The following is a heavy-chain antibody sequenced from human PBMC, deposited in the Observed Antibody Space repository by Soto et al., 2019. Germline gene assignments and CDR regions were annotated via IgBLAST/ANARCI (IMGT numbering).Heavy chain of an antibody. J-gene: IGHJ5*02. V-gene: IGHV1-3*01. D-gene: IGHD6-13*01. CDR2: INAGNGNT. CDR3: ARAKAPLYSSSWYWFDP. Sequence: ASVKVSCKASGYTFTSYAMHWVRQAPGQRLEWMGWINAGNGNTKYSQKFQGRVTMTTDTSTSTAYMEVRSLRFDDTAVYYCARAKAPLYSSSWYWFDPWGQGTLVTVSS. CDR1: GYTFTSYA.